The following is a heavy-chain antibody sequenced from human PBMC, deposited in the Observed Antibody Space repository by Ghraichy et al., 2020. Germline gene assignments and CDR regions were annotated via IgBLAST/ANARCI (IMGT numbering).Heavy chain of an antibody. D-gene: IGHD3-16*01. CDR3: ARDTSASLDL. Sequence: GGSLRLSCVGSGFRFSDHYMNWVRQAPGKGPEWVGRTKNRAGSYTTGYAASVKGRFIASRDDSKNSLSLQLNSLTIEDTAMYYCARDTSASLDLWGQGTMVTVSS. CDR1: GFRFSDHY. CDR2: TKNRAGSYTT. V-gene: IGHV3-72*01. J-gene: IGHJ3*01.